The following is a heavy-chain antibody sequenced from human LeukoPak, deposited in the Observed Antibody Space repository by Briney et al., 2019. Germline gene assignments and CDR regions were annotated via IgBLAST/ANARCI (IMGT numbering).Heavy chain of an antibody. J-gene: IGHJ4*02. Sequence: SVKVSCKASGGTFSSYAISWVRQAPGQGLEWMGGIIPIFGTANYAQKFQGRVTITADKSTSTAYMELSSLRSEDTAVYYCARAHTAMVTGYSDYWGQGTLVTVSS. CDR1: GGTFSSYA. CDR3: ARAHTAMVTGYSDY. CDR2: IIPIFGTA. V-gene: IGHV1-69*06. D-gene: IGHD5-18*01.